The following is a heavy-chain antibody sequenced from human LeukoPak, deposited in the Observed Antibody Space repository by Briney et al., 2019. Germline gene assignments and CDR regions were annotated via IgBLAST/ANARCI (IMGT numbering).Heavy chain of an antibody. J-gene: IGHJ4*02. CDR1: GFTFSSHA. CDR2: ISYDGSNK. CDR3: TRDQTPYY. V-gene: IGHV3-30*04. Sequence: GGSLRLSCAASGFTFSSHAMHWVRQAPGKGLEWVAVISYDGSNKYYADSVKGRFTISRDNSKNTLYLQMNSLKTEDTAVYYCTRDQTPYYWGQGTLVTVSS.